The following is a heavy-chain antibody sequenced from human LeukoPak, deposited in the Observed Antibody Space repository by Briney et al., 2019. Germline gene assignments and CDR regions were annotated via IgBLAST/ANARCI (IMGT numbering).Heavy chain of an antibody. CDR3: ARRGYCSGGSCYSFDY. Sequence: SETLSLTCTVSGVSISSYYWTWIRQPPGKGLEYIGHIYYSGSTNYIPSLKSRVTISLDTSKNQFSLKLSSVTAADTAVYYCARRGYCSGGSCYSFDYWGQGTLVTVSS. J-gene: IGHJ4*02. V-gene: IGHV4-59*01. CDR2: IYYSGST. D-gene: IGHD2-15*01. CDR1: GVSISSYY.